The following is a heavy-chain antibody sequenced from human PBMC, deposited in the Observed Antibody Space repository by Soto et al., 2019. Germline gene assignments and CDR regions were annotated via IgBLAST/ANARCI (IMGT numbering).Heavy chain of an antibody. CDR3: ARDYITMVRGVSYGMDV. Sequence: PSETLSLTCTVSGGSISSGDYYWNWIRQPPGKGLEWIGYIYYSGSTYYNPSLKSRVTISVDTSKNQFSLKLSSVTAADTAVYYCARDYITMVRGVSYGMDVWGQGTTVTVSS. CDR2: IYYSGST. V-gene: IGHV4-30-4*01. J-gene: IGHJ6*02. D-gene: IGHD3-10*01. CDR1: GGSISSGDYY.